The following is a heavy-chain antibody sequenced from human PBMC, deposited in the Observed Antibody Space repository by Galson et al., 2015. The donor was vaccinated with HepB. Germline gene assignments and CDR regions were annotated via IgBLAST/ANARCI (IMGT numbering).Heavy chain of an antibody. J-gene: IGHJ6*03. CDR1: GYTFTNYD. V-gene: IGHV1-8*01. Sequence: SVKVSCKASGYTFTNYDINWVRQAAGQGLEWMGRMNPDGVNIGYAQRFQGRVTMTSNTSITTAYMELSSLRSEDTAVYYCARGGYKYGLYHYYYYMDVWGKGTTVTVSS. CDR3: ARGGYKYGLYHYYYYMDV. CDR2: MNPDGVNI. D-gene: IGHD5-18*01.